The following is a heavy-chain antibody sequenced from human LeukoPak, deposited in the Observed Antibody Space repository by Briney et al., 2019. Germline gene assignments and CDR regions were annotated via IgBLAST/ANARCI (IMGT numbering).Heavy chain of an antibody. CDR3: ASLEWLSTTHYGMDV. J-gene: IGHJ6*02. CDR1: GFTFSSYA. CDR2: IPYDGSNK. V-gene: IGHV3-30-3*01. D-gene: IGHD3-3*01. Sequence: PGGSLRLSCAASGFTFSSYAMHWVRQAPGKGLEWVAVIPYDGSNKYYADSVKGRFTISRDNSKNTLYLQMNSLRAEDTAVYYCASLEWLSTTHYGMDVWGQGTTVTVSS.